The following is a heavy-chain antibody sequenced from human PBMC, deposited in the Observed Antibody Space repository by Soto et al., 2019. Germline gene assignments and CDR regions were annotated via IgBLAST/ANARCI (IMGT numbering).Heavy chain of an antibody. V-gene: IGHV4-34*01. CDR2: INHSGST. CDR1: GGAFSGYY. CDR3: ARAGKVRGVITYYYYYMDV. J-gene: IGHJ6*03. D-gene: IGHD3-10*01. Sequence: SETLSLTCAVYGGAFSGYYWSWIRQPPGKGLEWIGEINHSGSTNYNPSLKSRVTISVDTSKNQFSLKLSSVTAADTAVYYCARAGKVRGVITYYYYYMDVWGKGTTVT.